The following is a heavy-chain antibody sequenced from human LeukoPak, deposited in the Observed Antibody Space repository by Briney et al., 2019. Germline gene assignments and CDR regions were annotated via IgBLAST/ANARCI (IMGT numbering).Heavy chain of an antibody. CDR3: ARERYTAYGNFDY. CDR2: INPNSGDT. CDR1: GYTFTNHP. D-gene: IGHD5-12*01. V-gene: IGHV1-2*02. J-gene: IGHJ4*02. Sequence: ASVKVSCKASGYTFTNHPMHWVRQAPGQGLEWMGWINPNSGDTNYVQKFQGRVTMTRDPSISTDYMELSGLRADDTAVYYCARERYTAYGNFDYWGQGTQVTVSS.